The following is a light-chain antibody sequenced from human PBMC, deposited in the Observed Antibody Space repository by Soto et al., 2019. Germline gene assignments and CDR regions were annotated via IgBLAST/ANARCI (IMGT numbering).Light chain of an antibody. CDR1: SSDVGGYNY. V-gene: IGLV2-14*03. CDR3: SSYTSPTTRV. J-gene: IGLJ1*01. CDR2: EVS. Sequence: QSALTQPASVSGSPGQSITISCTGTSSDVGGYNYVSWYQQHPGKGPKLMIYEVSNRPSGVSNRFSGSKSGNTATLIISGLQAEDEADYYCSSYTSPTTRVFGTGTKVTVL.